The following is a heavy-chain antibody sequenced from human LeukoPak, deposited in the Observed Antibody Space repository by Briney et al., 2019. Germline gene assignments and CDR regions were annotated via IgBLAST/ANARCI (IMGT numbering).Heavy chain of an antibody. CDR1: GFTFSKYW. CDR2: IKTDGSQK. CDR3: ARYSNLYSGSYPDAFDI. V-gene: IGHV3-7*01. D-gene: IGHD1-26*01. J-gene: IGHJ3*02. Sequence: GGSLRLSCAASGFTFSKYWMTWVRQAPGKGLEWVANIKTDGSQKYYVDSVKGRFSISRDNTKNSLYLQMNSLRAEDTAVYYCARYSNLYSGSYPDAFDIWGQGTMVTVSS.